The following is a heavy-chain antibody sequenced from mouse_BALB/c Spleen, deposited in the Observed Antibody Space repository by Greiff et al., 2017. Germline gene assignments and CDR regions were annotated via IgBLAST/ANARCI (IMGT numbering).Heavy chain of an antibody. CDR2: IDPSDSET. CDR1: GYSFPSYW. Sequence: QVQLQQSGPQLVRPGASVKISCKASGYSFPSYWMHWVKQRPGQGLEWIGMIDPSDSETRLNQKFKDKATLTVDKSSSTAYMQLSSPTSEDSAVYYGARWFYYGNYGYWGQGTTLTVSS. CDR3: ARWFYYGNYGY. D-gene: IGHD2-1*01. J-gene: IGHJ2*01. V-gene: IGHV1S126*01.